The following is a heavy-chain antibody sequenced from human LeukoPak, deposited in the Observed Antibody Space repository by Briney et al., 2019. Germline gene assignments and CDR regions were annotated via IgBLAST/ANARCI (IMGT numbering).Heavy chain of an antibody. CDR1: GYTFTSNY. V-gene: IGHV1-46*01. CDR2: IYPRDGST. Sequence: ASVTVSCTASGYTFTSNYIHRVRQAPGQGLEWMGMIYPRDGSTSYAQKFQGRVTMTRDTSISTAYMELSRLRSDDTAVYYCARDIAAAGIDYWGQGTLVTVSS. D-gene: IGHD6-13*01. J-gene: IGHJ4*02. CDR3: ARDIAAAGIDY.